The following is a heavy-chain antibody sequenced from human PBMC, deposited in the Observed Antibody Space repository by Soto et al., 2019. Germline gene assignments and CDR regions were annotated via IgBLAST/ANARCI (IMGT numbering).Heavy chain of an antibody. V-gene: IGHV3-23*01. D-gene: IGHD3-22*01. CDR1: GFSFSSYA. CDR3: AKFPGGYYDSTGYIDY. J-gene: IGHJ4*02. CDR2: SSGGGCST. Sequence: GGSLRLSCAASGFSFSSYAMSWVRQAPGKGLEWVSTSSGGGCSTYYADSVKGRFTISRDNSKNTLYLQMNSLRAEDTAVYYCAKFPGGYYDSTGYIDYWGQGTLVTVSS.